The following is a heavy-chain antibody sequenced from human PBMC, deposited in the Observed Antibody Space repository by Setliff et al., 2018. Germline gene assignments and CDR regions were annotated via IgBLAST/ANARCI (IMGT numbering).Heavy chain of an antibody. D-gene: IGHD1-26*01. CDR3: VRDLGQWALDF. Sequence: GASVKVSCKASGATFSSHGISWVRQAPGQGLEWMGGTIPMFGTTEYAQKFQGRLTIITDESTNTAFMQLSSLRSDDTAVYYCVRDLGQWALDFWGQGTLVTVSS. CDR1: GATFSSHG. CDR2: TIPMFGTT. V-gene: IGHV1-69*05. J-gene: IGHJ4*02.